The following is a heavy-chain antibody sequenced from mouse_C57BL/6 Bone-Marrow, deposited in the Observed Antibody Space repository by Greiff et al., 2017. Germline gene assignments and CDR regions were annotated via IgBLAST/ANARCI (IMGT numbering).Heavy chain of an antibody. V-gene: IGHV1-18*01. D-gene: IGHD2-4*01. CDR1: GYTFTDYN. J-gene: IGHJ1*03. Sequence: EVQLQQSGPELVKPGASVKIPCKASGYTFTDYNMDWVKQSHGKSLEWIGDINPNNGGTIYNQKFKGKATLTVDKSSITAYMELRSLTSEETAVYYCARSRLRPPWYFDVGGTGTTVTVSS. CDR2: INPNNGGT. CDR3: ARSRLRPPWYFDV.